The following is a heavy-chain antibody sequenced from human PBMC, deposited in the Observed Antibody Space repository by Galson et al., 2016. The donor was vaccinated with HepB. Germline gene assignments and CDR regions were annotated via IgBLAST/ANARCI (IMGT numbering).Heavy chain of an antibody. CDR2: ISESGDAT. Sequence: SLRLSCAASGFTFVDYAMNWVRQAPGKGLEWVAGISESGDATHYADSVKGRFSISSDNSKNTLHLQMNSLGVDDTAVYRCAKDALSGCYRVPCYWHFNLWGRGTLVAVSS. CDR1: GFTFVDYA. D-gene: IGHD6-19*01. V-gene: IGHV3-23*01. J-gene: IGHJ2*01. CDR3: AKDALSGCYRVPCYWHFNL.